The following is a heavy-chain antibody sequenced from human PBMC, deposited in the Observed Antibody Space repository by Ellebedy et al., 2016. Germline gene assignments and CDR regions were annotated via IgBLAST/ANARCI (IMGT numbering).Heavy chain of an antibody. V-gene: IGHV5-51*01. Sequence: GESLKISCKGSGYSFTSYWIVWVRHMPGKGLEWMGVIYPGDSDTRYSPPFQGQVTISADKSISTAYLQWSRLKASDTAMYYCARAGGGYSLDNWGQGTLVTVSS. CDR3: ARAGGGYSLDN. CDR1: GYSFTSYW. D-gene: IGHD1-26*01. J-gene: IGHJ4*02. CDR2: IYPGDSDT.